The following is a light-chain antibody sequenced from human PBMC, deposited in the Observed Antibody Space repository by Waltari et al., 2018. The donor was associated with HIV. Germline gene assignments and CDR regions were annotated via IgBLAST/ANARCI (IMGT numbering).Light chain of an antibody. CDR3: SSYAGRDIRVV. CDR2: EVN. V-gene: IGLV2-8*01. J-gene: IGLJ2*01. Sequence: ALTQPPSASGSPGQSVTTSCTGGDTDIGSTNFVSWSQQHPGKAPKLMLYEVNKRPSGVSHRFSGAKSGSVASLTVSGLQADDEADYYCSSYAGRDIRVVFGGGTKLTVL. CDR1: DTDIGSTNF.